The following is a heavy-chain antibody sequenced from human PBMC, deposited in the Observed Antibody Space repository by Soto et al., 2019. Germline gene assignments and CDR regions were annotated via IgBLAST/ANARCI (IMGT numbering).Heavy chain of an antibody. Sequence: QVQLVESGGGVVQPGTSLRVSCVGSGFTFRSYVIHWVRQAPGKGLEWVALTSYDGSDKYYGDSVRGRFPISRDNSRNTVDLQMDSLRLEDTALYFCARWGTTGGLDVWGQGTLVSVSS. CDR3: ARWGTTGGLDV. D-gene: IGHD3-16*01. CDR2: TSYDGSDK. CDR1: GFTFRSYV. V-gene: IGHV3-30*19. J-gene: IGHJ1*01.